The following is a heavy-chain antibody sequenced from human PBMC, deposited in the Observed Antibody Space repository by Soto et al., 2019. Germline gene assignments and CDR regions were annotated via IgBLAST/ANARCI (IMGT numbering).Heavy chain of an antibody. CDR3: AREPPRGYSYGSFDY. CDR1: GGSISSGGYY. CDR2: IYYSGST. J-gene: IGHJ4*02. D-gene: IGHD5-18*01. V-gene: IGHV4-31*03. Sequence: QVQLQESGPGLVKPSQTLSLTCTVSGGSISSGGYYWSWIRQHPGKGVEWIGYIYYSGSTYYNPFLKSRVTLSVDTSKNHCALKLSSVTAADTAVYYCAREPPRGYSYGSFDYWGQGTLVTVSS.